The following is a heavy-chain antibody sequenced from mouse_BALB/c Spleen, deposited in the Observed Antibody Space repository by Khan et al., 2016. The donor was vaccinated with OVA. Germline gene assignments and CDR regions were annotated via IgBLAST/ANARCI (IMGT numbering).Heavy chain of an antibody. CDR2: TNPTNGRT. CDR3: ARSKKIVATYFDY. V-gene: IGHV1S81*02. CDR1: GYTFTSYL. J-gene: IGHJ2*01. D-gene: IGHD1-1*01. Sequence: QVQLQQSGAELVKAGASVKMSCKASGYTFTSYLMHWVKQRLGQGLEWFAETNPTNGRTYYNETFKSKATLTVDKSSSTAYMLLSGPTFEDSAVYYCARSKKIVATYFDYWGQGTTLTVSS.